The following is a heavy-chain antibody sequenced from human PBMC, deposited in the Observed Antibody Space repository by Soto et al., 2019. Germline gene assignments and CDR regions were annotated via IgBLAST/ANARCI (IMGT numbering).Heavy chain of an antibody. CDR2: ISYDGSNK. D-gene: IGHD1-26*01. V-gene: IGHV3-30*18. J-gene: IGHJ6*02. CDR3: AKSIVGAIRSGMDG. Sequence: QVQLVESGGGVVQPGRSLRLSCAASGFTFSSYGMHWVRQAPGKGLEWVAVISYDGSNKYYADSVKGRFTISRDHSKNTLYLPMNSLRAEDTAVYYCAKSIVGAIRSGMDGWGQGTTVTVSS. CDR1: GFTFSSYG.